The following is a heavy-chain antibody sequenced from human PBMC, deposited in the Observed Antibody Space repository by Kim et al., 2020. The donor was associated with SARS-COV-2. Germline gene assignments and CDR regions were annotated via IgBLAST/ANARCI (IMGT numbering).Heavy chain of an antibody. CDR1: LFTFNDYG. J-gene: IGHJ5*02. Sequence: GGSLRLSCAASLFTFNDYGMFWVRQPPGRGLEWVAVISYNGRNKYYANSVKGRFSISRDNSKNTLYLQKNSLRTEDPAVYYYSRHDSGSQLFAAKWFDP. V-gene: IGHV3-30*03. D-gene: IGHD3-10*01. CDR3: SRHDSGSQLFAAKWFDP. CDR2: ISYNGRNK.